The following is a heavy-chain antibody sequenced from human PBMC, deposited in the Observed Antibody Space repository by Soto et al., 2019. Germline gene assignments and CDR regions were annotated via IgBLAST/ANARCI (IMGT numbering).Heavy chain of an antibody. V-gene: IGHV3-53*01. J-gene: IGHJ4*02. CDR1: GFTVSSNY. D-gene: IGHD1-26*01. Sequence: GGSLRLSCAASGFTVSSNYMSWVRQAPGKGLEWVSVIYSGGSTYYADSVKGRFTISRDNAKNTLYLQMNSLRAEDTAVYYCARDVQWEHRPLDYWGQGTLVTVS. CDR3: ARDVQWEHRPLDY. CDR2: IYSGGST.